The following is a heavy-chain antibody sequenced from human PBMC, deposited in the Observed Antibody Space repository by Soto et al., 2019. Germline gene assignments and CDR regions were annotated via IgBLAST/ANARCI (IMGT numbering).Heavy chain of an antibody. V-gene: IGHV3-15*01. CDR3: STGFATAVYYFDY. CDR2: IKSNTDGGTT. J-gene: IGHJ4*02. D-gene: IGHD6-13*01. CDR1: GFTFHNAW. Sequence: GGSLRLSCAASGFTFHNAWMSWVRQAPGKGLEWLGRIKSNTDGGTTDYAAPVKDRFTISRDDSRNTLYLEMNSLKSEDTAVYYCSTGFATAVYYFDYWGQGTLVTVSS.